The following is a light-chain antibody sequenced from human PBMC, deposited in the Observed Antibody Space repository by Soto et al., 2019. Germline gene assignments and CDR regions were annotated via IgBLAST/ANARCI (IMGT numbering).Light chain of an antibody. CDR3: QQYGNSPRT. CDR2: GAS. CDR1: QTINRSF. V-gene: IGKV3-20*01. Sequence: EIVLTQSPGTLSLSPGERVGLSCRASQTINRSFLAWYQQKPGQAPRLLIYGASSRATGVPDRFSGSGSGTDFTLTISRLEPGDFAVYYCQQYGNSPRTFGQGTKVEIK. J-gene: IGKJ1*01.